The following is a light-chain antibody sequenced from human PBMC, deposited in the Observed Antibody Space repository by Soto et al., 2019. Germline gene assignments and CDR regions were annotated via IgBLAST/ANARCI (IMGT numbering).Light chain of an antibody. CDR1: QSVSSDH. V-gene: IGKV3-20*01. J-gene: IGKJ5*01. CDR2: GAS. CDR3: QQYGSSQIT. Sequence: EIVVTQSPATLSVSPGERATLSCRASQSVSSDHLAWYQQKSGQAPRLLIYGASSRATGIPDRFSGSGSGTDFTLTISRLEPEDFAVYYCQQYGSSQITFGQGTRLEI.